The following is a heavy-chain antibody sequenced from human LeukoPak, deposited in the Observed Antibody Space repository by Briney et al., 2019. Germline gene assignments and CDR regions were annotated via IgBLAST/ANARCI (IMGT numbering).Heavy chain of an antibody. CDR1: GITFNNYA. CDR2: ISGSAHKI. D-gene: IGHD5-18*01. V-gene: IGHV3-23*01. Sequence: GGSLRLSCVASGITFNNYAVSWVRQAPEKGLDWVSVISGSAHKIRYADSVKGRFTISRDNSENIVYLQMNNLRVEDTAVYYCVGRLTGYSSGYIHWGQGTLVTVSS. J-gene: IGHJ4*02. CDR3: VGRLTGYSSGYIH.